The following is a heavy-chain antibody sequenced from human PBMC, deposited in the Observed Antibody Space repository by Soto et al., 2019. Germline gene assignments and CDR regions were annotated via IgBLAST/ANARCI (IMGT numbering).Heavy chain of an antibody. D-gene: IGHD6-19*01. J-gene: IGHJ4*02. CDR2: IWYDGSNK. CDR3: ARVWYSSGWSPIDY. Sequence: PGGSLRLSCAASGFPFSSYGMHWVRQAPGKGLEWVAVIWYDGSNKYYADSVKGRFTISRGNSKNTLYLQMNSLRAEDTAVYYCARVWYSSGWSPIDYWGQGTLVTVSS. V-gene: IGHV3-33*01. CDR1: GFPFSSYG.